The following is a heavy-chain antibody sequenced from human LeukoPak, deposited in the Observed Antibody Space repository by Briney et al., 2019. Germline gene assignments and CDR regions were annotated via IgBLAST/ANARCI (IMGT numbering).Heavy chain of an antibody. Sequence: GGSLRLSCRASGFRFSGWGMNWVRQAPGKGLEWVSYISNSGSRYYADSVRGRLTISRDNGKNSLYLQMNSLRDEDTAVYYCARALLMTYDGDAFDIWGQGTMVTVSS. CDR1: GFRFSGWG. V-gene: IGHV3-69-1*01. CDR2: ISNSGSR. CDR3: ARALLMTYDGDAFDI. J-gene: IGHJ3*02. D-gene: IGHD3-16*01.